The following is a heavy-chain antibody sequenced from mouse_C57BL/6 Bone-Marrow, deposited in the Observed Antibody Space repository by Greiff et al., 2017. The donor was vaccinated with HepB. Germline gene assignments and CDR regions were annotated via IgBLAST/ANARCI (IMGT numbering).Heavy chain of an antibody. D-gene: IGHD1-1*01. CDR1: GYTFTSYG. CDR2: IYPRSGNT. J-gene: IGHJ2*01. Sequence: VNVVESGAELARPGASVKLSCKASGYTFTSYGISWVKQRTGQGLEWIGEIYPRSGNTYYNEKFKGKATLTADKSSSTAYMELRSLTSEDSAVYFCARNYYAHYFDYWGQGTTLTVSS. V-gene: IGHV1-81*01. CDR3: ARNYYAHYFDY.